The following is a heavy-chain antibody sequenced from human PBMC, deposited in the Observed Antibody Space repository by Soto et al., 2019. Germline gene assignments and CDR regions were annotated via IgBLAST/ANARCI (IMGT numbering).Heavy chain of an antibody. D-gene: IGHD5-12*01. CDR2: IYYSGST. CDR3: ARDKGGYSGYEYYFDY. J-gene: IGHJ4*02. Sequence: QVQLQESGPGLVKPSQTLSLTCTVSGGSISSGGDYWSWIRQHPGKGLEWIGYIYYSGSTYYNPSLKSRVTISVDTSKNQYSLKLSSVTAADTAVYYCARDKGGYSGYEYYFDYWGQGTLVTVSS. V-gene: IGHV4-31*03. CDR1: GGSISSGGDY.